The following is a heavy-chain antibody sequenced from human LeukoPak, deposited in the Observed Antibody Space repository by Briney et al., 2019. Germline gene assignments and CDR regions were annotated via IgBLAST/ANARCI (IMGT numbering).Heavy chain of an antibody. CDR1: KFTFNGSA. CDR3: TGQHGDMVSTLGWFDP. Sequence: GGSLRLSCAASKFTFNGSAIHWVRQASGKGLEWVGRIRTKVKNYATAYAESVKGRFTISRDDSRSTAYLQMSSLKTEDTAMYYCTGQHGDMVSTLGWFDPWGQGTLVTVSS. CDR2: IRTKVKNYAT. D-gene: IGHD5/OR15-5a*01. V-gene: IGHV3-73*01. J-gene: IGHJ5*02.